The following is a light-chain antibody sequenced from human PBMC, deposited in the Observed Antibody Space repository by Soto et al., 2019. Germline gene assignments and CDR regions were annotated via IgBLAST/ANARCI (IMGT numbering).Light chain of an antibody. CDR3: QKYTSYSA. Sequence: DIQMTQSPSTLSASVGDRVTITCRASQRISSWLAWYQQKPGKAPKLLIYKSSSLESGVTSRFSGSGSGTEFTLTIRSLQPDDFATYYCQKYTSYSAFGQGTKVEIK. J-gene: IGKJ1*01. CDR1: QRISSW. V-gene: IGKV1-5*03. CDR2: KSS.